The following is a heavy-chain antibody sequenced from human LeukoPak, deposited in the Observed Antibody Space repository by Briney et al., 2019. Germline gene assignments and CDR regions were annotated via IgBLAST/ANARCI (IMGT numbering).Heavy chain of an antibody. CDR3: ARGLRYCSGGSCYSWFDP. D-gene: IGHD2-15*01. J-gene: IGHJ5*02. CDR1: GYTFTGYY. V-gene: IGHV1-2*02. CDR2: INPKSGGT. Sequence: ASVKVSCKASGYTFTGYYMHWVRQAPGQGLEWMGWINPKSGGTKYAQKFQGRVTMTRDTSISTAYMELSRLRSDDTAVYYCARGLRYCSGGSCYSWFDPWGQGTLVTVSS.